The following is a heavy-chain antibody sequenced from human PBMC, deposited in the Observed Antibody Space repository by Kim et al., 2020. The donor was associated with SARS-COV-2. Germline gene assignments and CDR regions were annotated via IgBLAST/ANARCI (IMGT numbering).Heavy chain of an antibody. CDR2: IYVGGST. CDR3: ARQVPGSDRRFDY. J-gene: IGHJ4*02. Sequence: SETLSLICTVSGGSFSFYHWSWIRQPAGKGLEWIGRIYVGGSTNYNPSLKSRVTMSVDTSGNQMSLRLTSVTAADTAMYYCARQVPGSDRRFDYWGQGILVTVSS. D-gene: IGHD3-10*01. V-gene: IGHV4-4*07. CDR1: GGSFSFYH.